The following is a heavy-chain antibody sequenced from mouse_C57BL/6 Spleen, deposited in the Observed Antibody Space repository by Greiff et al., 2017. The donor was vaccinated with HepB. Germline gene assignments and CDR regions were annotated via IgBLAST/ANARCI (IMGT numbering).Heavy chain of an antibody. V-gene: IGHV5-9-1*02. Sequence: EVHLVESGEGLVKPGGSLKLSCAASGFTFSSYAMSWVRQTPEKRLEWVAYISSGGDYIYYADTVKGRFTISRDNARNTLYLQMSSLKSEDTAMYYCTRVDYDVRYAMDYWGQGTSVTVSS. J-gene: IGHJ4*01. CDR1: GFTFSSYA. D-gene: IGHD2-4*01. CDR2: ISSGGDYI. CDR3: TRVDYDVRYAMDY.